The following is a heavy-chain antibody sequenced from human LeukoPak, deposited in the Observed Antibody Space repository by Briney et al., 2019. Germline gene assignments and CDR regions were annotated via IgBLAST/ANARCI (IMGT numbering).Heavy chain of an antibody. V-gene: IGHV3-48*01. CDR3: ARDRNYDFWTAQSAGDGLDV. J-gene: IGHJ6*02. D-gene: IGHD3/OR15-3a*01. CDR2: ITSSSSIL. Sequence: GGSLRLSCAASGFTFSSYSMNWVRQAPGKGLEWVSYITSSSSILYYADSVKGRFTISRDNAKNSLYLQMNSLRADDTAVYYCARDRNYDFWTAQSAGDGLDVWGQGTTVTVSS. CDR1: GFTFSSYS.